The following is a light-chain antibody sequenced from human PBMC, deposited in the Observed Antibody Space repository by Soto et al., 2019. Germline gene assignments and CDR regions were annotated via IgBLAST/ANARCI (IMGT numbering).Light chain of an antibody. V-gene: IGKV1-5*03. CDR2: KAS. J-gene: IGKJ2*01. CDR1: QSISSW. Sequence: DIQMTQSPSTLYASVGDRVIITSRASQSISSWLAWYQQRPGKAPNLMIYKASSLESGVPSRFGGSGSGTEFTLTISSLQPDDSATYYSQQYDNYPVTFGQGTKVEIK. CDR3: QQYDNYPVT.